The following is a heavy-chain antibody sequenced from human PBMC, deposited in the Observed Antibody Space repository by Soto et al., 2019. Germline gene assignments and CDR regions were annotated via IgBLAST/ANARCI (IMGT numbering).Heavy chain of an antibody. CDR3: ARHLAVLDGSGSYPDY. CDR1: GGTFSSDA. CDR2: IIPIFGTE. Sequence: SVKVSCKASGGTFSSDAISWVRQAPGQGLEWMGGIIPIFGTENYAQKFQGRVTITADKSTSTAYMELSSLRSEDTAVYYCARHLAVLDGSGSYPDYWGQGPLVTVSS. J-gene: IGHJ4*02. D-gene: IGHD3-10*01. V-gene: IGHV1-69*06.